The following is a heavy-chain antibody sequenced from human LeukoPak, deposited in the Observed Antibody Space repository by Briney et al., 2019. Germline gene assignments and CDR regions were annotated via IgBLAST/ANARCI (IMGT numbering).Heavy chain of an antibody. D-gene: IGHD2-15*01. CDR1: GGSIRSYY. CDR3: ARARGERYCSGGSCYSVRYFDY. Sequence: PSETLSLTCSVSGGSIRSYYWSWIRQPAGKGLEWIGRIYASGSTNYNPSLRSRVTMSVDTSKNLFSLKLSSVTAADTAVYYCARARGERYCSGGSCYSVRYFDYWGQGTLVTVSS. CDR2: IYASGST. V-gene: IGHV4-4*07. J-gene: IGHJ4*02.